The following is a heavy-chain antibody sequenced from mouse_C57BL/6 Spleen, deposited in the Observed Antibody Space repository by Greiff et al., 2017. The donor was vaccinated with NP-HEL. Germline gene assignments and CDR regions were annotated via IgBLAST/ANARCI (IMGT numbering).Heavy chain of an antibody. CDR1: GYAFSSSW. D-gene: IGHD2-2*01. CDR2: IYPGDGDT. CDR3: ARYLEWLPYYFDY. J-gene: IGHJ2*01. V-gene: IGHV1-82*01. Sequence: QVQLQQSGPELVKPGASVKISCKASGYAFSSSWMNWVKQRPGKGLEWIGRIYPGDGDTNYNGKFKGKATLTADNSSSTAYMQLSSLTSEDSAVYFCARYLEWLPYYFDYWGQGTTLTVSS.